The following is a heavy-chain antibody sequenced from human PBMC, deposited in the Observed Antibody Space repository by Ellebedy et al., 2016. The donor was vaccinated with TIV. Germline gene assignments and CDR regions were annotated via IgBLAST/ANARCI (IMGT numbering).Heavy chain of an antibody. J-gene: IGHJ4*02. V-gene: IGHV4-59*01. CDR1: GDSISSYY. CDR2: IHYSGTT. Sequence: MPGGSLRLSCTVSGDSISSYYWSWIRQPPGKGLEWIGYIHYSGTTNYNPSLKSRVTISVDKSKNQFSLKLSSVTAADTAVYYCARGYGGYVALFEYWGLGTLVTVSS. D-gene: IGHD5-12*01. CDR3: ARGYGGYVALFEY.